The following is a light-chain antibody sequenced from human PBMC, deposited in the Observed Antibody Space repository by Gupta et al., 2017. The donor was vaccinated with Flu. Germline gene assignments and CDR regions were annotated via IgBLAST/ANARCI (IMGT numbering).Light chain of an antibody. CDR1: SSNIGSNF. CDR3: AAWDDSLRGRL. Sequence: QSVVTQPLSASGTPGQGVTIACFGGSSNIGSNFVYWYHQLPGPAPKLLIYRNDQRPSGVPDRFSGSKSGTSASLAISGLRSEDEANYYCAAWDDSLRGRLFGGGTKLTVL. V-gene: IGLV1-47*01. CDR2: RND. J-gene: IGLJ3*02.